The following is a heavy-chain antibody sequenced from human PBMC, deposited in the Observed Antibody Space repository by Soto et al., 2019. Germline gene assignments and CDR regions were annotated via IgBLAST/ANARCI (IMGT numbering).Heavy chain of an antibody. V-gene: IGHV4-59*01. CDR2: ISHTGRT. CDR1: TVSMRTYY. J-gene: IGHJ4*02. CDR3: ARDDTTGLFDF. Sequence: SETLSLTCSVSTVSMRTYYLTWIRQSPGKGLEWVGQISHTGRTKYNPSLESRVTISVDTSRKQFSLKLTSVTAADTALYYCARDDTTGLFDFWGQGTLVTVSS. D-gene: IGHD4-17*01.